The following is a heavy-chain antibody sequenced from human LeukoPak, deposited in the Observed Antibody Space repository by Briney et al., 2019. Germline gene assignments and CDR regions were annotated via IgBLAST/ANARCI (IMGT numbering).Heavy chain of an antibody. CDR2: ISGSTGST. J-gene: IGHJ4*02. Sequence: PGGSLRLSCAASGFTFSDYGMHWVRQAPGKGLEWVSTISGSTGSTFYADSVRGRFTISRDNSKNTLSLQMSSLRVEDTAVYYCATRAAVGRYFDYWGQGTLVTVSS. D-gene: IGHD6-13*01. CDR1: GFTFSDYG. CDR3: ATRAAVGRYFDY. V-gene: IGHV3-23*01.